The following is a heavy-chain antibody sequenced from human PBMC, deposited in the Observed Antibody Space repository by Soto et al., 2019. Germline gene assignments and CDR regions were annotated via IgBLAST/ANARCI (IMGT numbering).Heavy chain of an antibody. J-gene: IGHJ6*02. V-gene: IGHV4-59*12. D-gene: IGHD6-19*01. CDR1: GGSITGYY. Sequence: PSETLSLTCTVSGGSITGYYWSWIRQPPGKGPEWIGNIHYSGSTNYNPSLKSRVTISVDKSKNQFSLKLSSVTAADTAVYYCARGEKSGWSGGYYYYGMDVWGQGTTVTVSS. CDR3: ARGEKSGWSGGYYYYGMDV. CDR2: IHYSGST.